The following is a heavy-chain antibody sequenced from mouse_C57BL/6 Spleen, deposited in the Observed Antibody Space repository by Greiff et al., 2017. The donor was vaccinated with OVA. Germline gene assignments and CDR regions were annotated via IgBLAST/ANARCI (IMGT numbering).Heavy chain of an antibody. CDR2: IHPNSGST. V-gene: IGHV1-64*01. CDR3: ARIYYYGSSYPFDY. CDR1: GYTFTSYW. Sequence: QVQLQQPGAELVKPGASVKLSCKASGYTFTSYWMHWVKQRPGQGLEWIGMIHPNSGSTNYNEKFKSKATLTVDKSSSTAYMQLSSLTSEDSAVYYCARIYYYGSSYPFDYWGQGTTLTVSS. D-gene: IGHD1-1*01. J-gene: IGHJ2*01.